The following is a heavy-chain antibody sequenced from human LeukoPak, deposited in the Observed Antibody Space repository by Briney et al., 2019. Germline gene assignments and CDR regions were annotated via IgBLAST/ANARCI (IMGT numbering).Heavy chain of an antibody. CDR2: IHNDGSST. Sequence: GGSLRLSCAASGFTFSRYWMHWVRQAPGTGLVWVSRIHNDGSSTSYADSVKGRFTISRDNAKNTVYLQMNSLRAEDTAVYYCARGMYYDILTGPLGFDYWGQGTLVTVSS. D-gene: IGHD3-9*01. CDR3: ARGMYYDILTGPLGFDY. V-gene: IGHV3-74*01. CDR1: GFTFSRYW. J-gene: IGHJ4*02.